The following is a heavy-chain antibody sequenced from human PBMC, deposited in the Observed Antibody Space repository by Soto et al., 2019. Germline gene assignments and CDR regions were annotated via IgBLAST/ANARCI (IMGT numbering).Heavy chain of an antibody. CDR1: GYIFTTYY. V-gene: IGHV1-46*01. J-gene: IGHJ4*02. CDR2: INPSGGSA. Sequence: ASVKVSCKPSGYIFTTYYIHWVLQAPGQGLEWMGMINPSGGSANCAQKFQGRVTMTRDTSTSTVYMELSSLRSEDTAVYYCARAVAVPADFDYWGQGTPVTVSS. D-gene: IGHD6-19*01. CDR3: ARAVAVPADFDY.